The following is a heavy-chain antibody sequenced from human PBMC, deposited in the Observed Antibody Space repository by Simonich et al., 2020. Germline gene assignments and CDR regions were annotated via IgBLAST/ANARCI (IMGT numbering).Heavy chain of an antibody. CDR1: GYTFTSYG. Sequence: QVQLVQSGAEVKEPGASVKVSCKASGYTFTSYGISWVRQATGQGLEWMGWRSADNGNTNYAQKLQGRVTMTTATSTSPAYMERRSLRSDDTAVYYCARASRGTWWYYYFDYWGQGTLVTVSS. CDR2: RSADNGNT. CDR3: ARASRGTWWYYYFDY. J-gene: IGHJ4*02. V-gene: IGHV1-18*01. D-gene: IGHD2-15*01.